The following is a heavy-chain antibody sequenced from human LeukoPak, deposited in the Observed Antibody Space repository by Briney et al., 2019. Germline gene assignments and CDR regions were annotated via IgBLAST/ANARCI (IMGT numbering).Heavy chain of an antibody. CDR2: TIPIFGTA. V-gene: IGHV1-69*13. CDR1: GGTFSSYA. Sequence: SVKVSCKASGGTFSSYAISWVRQAPGQGLEWMGGTIPIFGTANYAQKFQGRVTITADESTSTAYVELSSLRSEDTAVYYCARGRRGNYGSATDRFDYWGQGTLVTVSS. CDR3: ARGRRGNYGSATDRFDY. J-gene: IGHJ4*02. D-gene: IGHD3-10*01.